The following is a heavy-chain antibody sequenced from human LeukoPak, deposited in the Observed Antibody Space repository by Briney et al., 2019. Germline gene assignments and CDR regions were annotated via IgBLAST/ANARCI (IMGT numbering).Heavy chain of an antibody. J-gene: IGHJ3*02. V-gene: IGHV3-30-3*01. Sequence: GGSLRLSCAASGFIFSNYAMDRVRQAPGKGLEWVAVISKDGSMKYYADSVKGRFTVSRDNSNNTVYLQMNSLKTEDTAVYYCAGESFDIWGQGTMVTVSS. CDR2: ISKDGSMK. CDR1: GFIFSNYA. CDR3: AGESFDI.